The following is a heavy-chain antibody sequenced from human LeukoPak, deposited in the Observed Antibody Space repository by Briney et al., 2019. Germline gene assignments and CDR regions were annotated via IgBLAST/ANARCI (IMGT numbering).Heavy chain of an antibody. CDR2: ISIRDSYI. J-gene: IGHJ4*02. D-gene: IGHD6-19*01. CDR1: VFTFSTYT. V-gene: IGHV3-21*03. Sequence: GGALRLSCVSSVFTFSTYTMNWVRQTPRKGREWVSSISIRDSYIYYADSLKGRITISTDNTKKSLFLQKNILRDPNTAMYYCSRSVEGTFDYWGQGNLVTVSP. CDR3: SRSVEGTFDY.